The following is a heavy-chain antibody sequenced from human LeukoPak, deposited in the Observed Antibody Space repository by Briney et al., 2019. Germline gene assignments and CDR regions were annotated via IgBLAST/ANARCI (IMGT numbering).Heavy chain of an antibody. J-gene: IGHJ5*02. CDR3: AKAGRGSRTGWFDP. Sequence: GGSLRLSCAASGFTFSSYAMSWVRQAAGKGLEWVSAISGSGGSTYYADSVKGRFTISRDNSKNTLYLQMNSLRAEDTAVYYCAKAGRGSRTGWFDPWGQGTLVTVSS. CDR2: ISGSGGST. CDR1: GFTFSSYA. D-gene: IGHD3-16*01. V-gene: IGHV3-23*01.